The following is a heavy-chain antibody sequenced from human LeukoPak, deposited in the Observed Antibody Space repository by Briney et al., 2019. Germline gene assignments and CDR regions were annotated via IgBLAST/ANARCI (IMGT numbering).Heavy chain of an antibody. CDR1: GFTFSDYY. J-gene: IGHJ3*02. D-gene: IGHD3-22*01. CDR2: ISSSSSYI. Sequence: PGGSLRLSCAASGFTFSDYYMSWIRQAPGKGLEWVSSISSSSSYIYYADSVKGRFTISRDNAKNSLYLQMNSLRAEDTAVYYCARTMIVVVIDIWGQGTMVTVSS. CDR3: ARTMIVVVIDI. V-gene: IGHV3-11*06.